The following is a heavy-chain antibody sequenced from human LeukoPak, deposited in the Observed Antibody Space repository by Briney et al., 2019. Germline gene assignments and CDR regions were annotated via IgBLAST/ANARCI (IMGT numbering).Heavy chain of an antibody. CDR3: VRDRCSTCHYFDC. J-gene: IGHJ4*02. D-gene: IGHD6-13*01. CDR1: GFTFSSYS. CDR2: ISYDGSNK. V-gene: IGHV3-30-3*01. Sequence: SGGSLTLSCAASGFTFSSYSMHWVRQAPGKGLERVAVISYDGSNKYYADSVKGRFTISRDTSKNTLYLQMNSLRAEDTAMYYCVRDRCSTCHYFDCWGQGTLVTVSS.